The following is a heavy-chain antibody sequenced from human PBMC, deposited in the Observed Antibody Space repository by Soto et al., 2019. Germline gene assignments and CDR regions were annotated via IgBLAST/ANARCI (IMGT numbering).Heavy chain of an antibody. J-gene: IGHJ6*02. D-gene: IGHD3-10*01. Sequence: QITLKESGPTLVKPTQTLTLTCTFSGFSLSTSGVGVGWIRQPPGKALEWLALIYWDDDKRYSPSLKSRLTITKDTSKNQVVLTMTNMDPVDTATYYCAHIPMVRGVIHYYYYGMDVWGQGTTVTVSS. CDR3: AHIPMVRGVIHYYYYGMDV. CDR1: GFSLSTSGVG. V-gene: IGHV2-5*02. CDR2: IYWDDDK.